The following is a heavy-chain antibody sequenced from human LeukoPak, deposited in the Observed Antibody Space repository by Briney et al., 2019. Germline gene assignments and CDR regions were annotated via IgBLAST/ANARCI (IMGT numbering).Heavy chain of an antibody. J-gene: IGHJ4*02. Sequence: ASVKVSCKASGYTFTGYCVHWVRQAPGQGLEWMGWINPNSGGTNYAQKFQGWVTMTRDTSISTAYMELSRLRSDDTAVYYYAIIVGARLLRYWGQGTLVTVSS. V-gene: IGHV1-2*04. CDR3: AIIVGARLLRY. CDR2: INPNSGGT. CDR1: GYTFTGYC. D-gene: IGHD1-26*01.